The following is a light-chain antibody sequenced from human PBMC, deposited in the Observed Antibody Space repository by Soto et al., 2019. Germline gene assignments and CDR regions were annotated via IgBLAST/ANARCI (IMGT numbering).Light chain of an antibody. CDR2: EVS. CDR1: SSDVGGYKY. V-gene: IGLV2-8*01. CDR3: SSHEGDNTGV. Sequence: QSALTQPPSASGSPGQSVTIACTGTSSDVGGYKYVSWYQQHPGKAPKLIIYEVSQRPSGVPDRFSGSKSGNTASLTVSGLEAEDEADYYCSSHEGDNTGVFGGWTQLTVL. J-gene: IGLJ3*02.